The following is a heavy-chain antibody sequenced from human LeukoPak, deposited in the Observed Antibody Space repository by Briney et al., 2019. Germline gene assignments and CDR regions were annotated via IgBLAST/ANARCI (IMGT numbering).Heavy chain of an antibody. Sequence: ASVKVSCKASGYTFTSYGISWVRQAPGQGLEWMGWISAYNGNTNYAQKLQGRVTMTTNTSTSTAYMELRSLRSDDTAVYYCARGSFTMVRGENDYWGQGTLVTVSS. CDR1: GYTFTSYG. V-gene: IGHV1-18*01. D-gene: IGHD3-10*01. J-gene: IGHJ4*02. CDR2: ISAYNGNT. CDR3: ARGSFTMVRGENDY.